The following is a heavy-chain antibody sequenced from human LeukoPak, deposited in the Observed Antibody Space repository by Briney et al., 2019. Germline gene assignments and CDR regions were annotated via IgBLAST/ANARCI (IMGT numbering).Heavy chain of an antibody. Sequence: LTCTVSAYSISSGYFWGWIRQPPGKGLEWVSVIYSGGSTYYADSVKGRFTISRDNTKNTLYLQMNSLRAEDTAVYYCARDHYGDYYFDYWGQGTLVTVSS. D-gene: IGHD4-17*01. CDR3: ARDHYGDYYFDY. J-gene: IGHJ4*02. CDR1: AYSISSGY. V-gene: IGHV3-66*01. CDR2: IYSGGST.